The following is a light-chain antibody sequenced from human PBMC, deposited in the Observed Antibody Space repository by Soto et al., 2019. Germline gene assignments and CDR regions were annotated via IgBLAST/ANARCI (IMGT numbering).Light chain of an antibody. CDR3: LQYQSYWT. Sequence: DIQMTQSPSTLSASVGDRVSITCRASQSISGQLAWYQQKPGKAPNLLIYQASNLETGVPPRFTGSGSGTEFTLTISSLQPDDLATYYCLQYQSYWTFGQGTKVEVK. V-gene: IGKV1-5*03. J-gene: IGKJ1*01. CDR2: QAS. CDR1: QSISGQ.